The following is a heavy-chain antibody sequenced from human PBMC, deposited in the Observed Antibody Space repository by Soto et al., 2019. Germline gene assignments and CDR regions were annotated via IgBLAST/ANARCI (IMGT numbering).Heavy chain of an antibody. CDR1: GFSFSNFG. J-gene: IGHJ4*02. CDR2: LWNDGSIK. V-gene: IGHV3-33*01. CDR3: ARDYDY. Sequence: GGSLRLSCEASGFSFSNFGMHWVRQAPGKGLEWVGVLWNDGSIKYYVDSVKGRFTISRDNAKNSLYLQMNSLRAEDTAVYYCARDYDYWGQGTLVTVSS.